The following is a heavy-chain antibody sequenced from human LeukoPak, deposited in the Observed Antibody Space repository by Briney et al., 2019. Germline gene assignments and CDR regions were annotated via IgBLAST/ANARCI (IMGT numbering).Heavy chain of an antibody. V-gene: IGHV5-51*01. CDR3: ARLPMGAVAGTLDY. CDR1: GFSFTSYW. D-gene: IGHD6-19*01. CDR2: IYPGDSDT. J-gene: IGHJ4*02. Sequence: GGSLQISCKGSGFSFTSYWIGWVRQMPGKGLEWMGIIYPGDSDTRYSPSFQGQVTISADKSISTAYLRWSSLKASDTAMYYCARLPMGAVAGTLDYWGQGTLVTVSS.